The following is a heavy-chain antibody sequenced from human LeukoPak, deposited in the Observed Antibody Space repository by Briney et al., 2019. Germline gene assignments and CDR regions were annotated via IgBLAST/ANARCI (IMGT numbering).Heavy chain of an antibody. CDR3: ARALGYCSGGSCTRGYNWFDP. CDR1: GGSISSSDYY. J-gene: IGHJ5*02. Sequence: SETLSLTCAVSGGSISSSDYYWGWIRQPPGKGLEWIGSIYYGGSTYYNPSLKSRVTISVDTSMNQFSLKLSFVTTADTAVYYCARALGYCSGGSCTRGYNWFDPWGQGTLVTVPS. CDR2: IYYGGST. V-gene: IGHV4-39*01. D-gene: IGHD2-15*01.